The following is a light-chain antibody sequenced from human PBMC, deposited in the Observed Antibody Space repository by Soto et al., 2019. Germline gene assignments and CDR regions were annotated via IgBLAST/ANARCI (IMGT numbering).Light chain of an antibody. V-gene: IGLV1-51*01. CDR3: ASWDYNLTGEV. J-gene: IGLJ2*01. CDR1: SSNIGNNY. CDR2: DNN. Sequence: QSVLTQPPSVSATPGQKVTISCSGSSSNIGNNYVSWYQQLPGTAPKLLIYDNNKRPLGIPDRFSGSKSGTSGTLDITGLQTGDEADYYCASWDYNLTGEVFGGGTKVTVL.